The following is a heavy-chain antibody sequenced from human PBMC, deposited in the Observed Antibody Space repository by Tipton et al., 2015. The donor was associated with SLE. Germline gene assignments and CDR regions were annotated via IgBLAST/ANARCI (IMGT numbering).Heavy chain of an antibody. CDR1: GGSVSSSSKY. V-gene: IGHV4-39*07. J-gene: IGHJ5*02. CDR3: ARLHGYSYGLNWFDP. D-gene: IGHD5-18*01. CDR2: IYYTGTTT. Sequence: TLSLTCTVSGGSVSSSSKYWAWIRQPPGKGLEWIGSIYYTGTTTYYNSFRKSRVTMSVDTSKNQFSLRLTSVIAADTAVYYCARLHGYSYGLNWFDPWGQGTLISVSS.